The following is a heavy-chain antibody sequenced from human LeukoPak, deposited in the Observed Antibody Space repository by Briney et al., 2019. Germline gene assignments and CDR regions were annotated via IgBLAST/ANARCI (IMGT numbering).Heavy chain of an antibody. J-gene: IGHJ4*02. CDR3: ARLSPSPDY. CDR1: GGSISSYY. Sequence: SETLSLTCTVSGGSISSYYWSWIRQPPGKGLEWIGYIYYSGSTNYNPSLKSRATISVDTSKNQFSLKLSSVTAADTAVYYCARLSPSPDYWGQGTLVTVSS. CDR2: IYYSGST. V-gene: IGHV4-59*01.